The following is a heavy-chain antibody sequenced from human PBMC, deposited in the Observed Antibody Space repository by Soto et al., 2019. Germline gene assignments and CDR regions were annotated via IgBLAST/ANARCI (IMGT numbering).Heavy chain of an antibody. J-gene: IGHJ4*02. CDR1: GYTFTSYG. V-gene: IGHV1-18*01. CDR2: ISAYNGNT. Sequence: ASVKVSCKASGYTFTSYGISWVRQAKGQGLEWMGWISAYNGNTNYAQKLQGRVTMTTDTSTSTAYMELRSLRSDDTAVYYCARSGCSGGSCYSYYFDYWGQGTLVTV. D-gene: IGHD2-15*01. CDR3: ARSGCSGGSCYSYYFDY.